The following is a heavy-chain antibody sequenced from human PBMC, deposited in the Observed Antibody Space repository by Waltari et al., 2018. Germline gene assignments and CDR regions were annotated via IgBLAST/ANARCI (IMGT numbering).Heavy chain of an antibody. J-gene: IGHJ4*02. V-gene: IGHV3-23*04. CDR2: ISGSGGST. CDR1: GFTFSRSA. Sequence: EVQLVESGVGLVQPGGSLRLSCAASGFTFSRSAMSLVRQAPGKGLEWVSAISGSGGSTYYADSVKGRFTISRDNSKNTLYLQMNSLRAEDTAVYYCAKDNGIAIFGVVIEYFDYWGQGTLVTVSS. D-gene: IGHD3-3*01. CDR3: AKDNGIAIFGVVIEYFDY.